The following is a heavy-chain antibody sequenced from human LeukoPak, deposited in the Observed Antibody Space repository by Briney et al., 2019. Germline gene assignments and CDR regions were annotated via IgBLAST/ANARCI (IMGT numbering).Heavy chain of an antibody. V-gene: IGHV3-69-1*01. Sequence: PGGSLRLSCAASGFTFSAYSMNWVRQAPGKGLEWVSSITSGDFVYFADSLKGRFTISRDNAKSSLYLQMNSLRADDTAVYYCARGGFNMVRGVIIPPNSYFYYMDIWGKGTTVTVSS. CDR3: ARGGFNMVRGVIIPPNSYFYYMDI. D-gene: IGHD3-10*01. CDR1: GFTFSAYS. J-gene: IGHJ6*03. CDR2: ITSGDFV.